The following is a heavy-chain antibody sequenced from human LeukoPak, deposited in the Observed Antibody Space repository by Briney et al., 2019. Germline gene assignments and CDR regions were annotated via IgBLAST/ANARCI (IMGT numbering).Heavy chain of an antibody. CDR1: GGSISSGSYY. CDR3: ARTQGIQLWLYAFDI. Sequence: SQTLSLTCTVSGGSISSGSYYWSWIRQPAGKGLERIGRIYTSGSTNYNPSLKSRVTISVDTSKNQFSLKLSSVTAADTAVYYCARTQGIQLWLYAFDIWGQGTMVTVSS. CDR2: IYTSGST. J-gene: IGHJ3*02. V-gene: IGHV4-61*02. D-gene: IGHD5-18*01.